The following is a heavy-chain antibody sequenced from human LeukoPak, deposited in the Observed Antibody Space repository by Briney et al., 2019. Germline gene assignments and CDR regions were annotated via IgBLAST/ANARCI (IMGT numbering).Heavy chain of an antibody. Sequence: SETLSLTCTVSVDSIGGSSYYWGWIRQPPGKGLEWIGSIYYSGSTYYNPSLKGRVTISVDTSKNQFSLKLNSVTATDTAVYYCGRHYGPWGQGTLVTVSS. CDR2: IYYSGST. D-gene: IGHD3-10*01. CDR3: GRHYGP. V-gene: IGHV4-39*01. CDR1: VDSIGGSSYY. J-gene: IGHJ4*02.